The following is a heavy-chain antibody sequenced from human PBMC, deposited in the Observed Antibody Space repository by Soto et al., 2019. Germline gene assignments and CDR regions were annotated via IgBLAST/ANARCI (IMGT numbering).Heavy chain of an antibody. Sequence: SETLSLTCTVSGGSIRVQSYYWTWIRQPPGKGLEWVGTFYDGNTYHNPSLRSRITIAVDTSKNQFSLKLNSVAAADTAFYYCATTRGLAVGGSFDYWGQGMLVTVSS. V-gene: IGHV4-39*01. CDR3: ATTRGLAVGGSFDY. CDR2: FYDGNT. D-gene: IGHD3-10*01. CDR1: GGSIRVQSYY. J-gene: IGHJ4*02.